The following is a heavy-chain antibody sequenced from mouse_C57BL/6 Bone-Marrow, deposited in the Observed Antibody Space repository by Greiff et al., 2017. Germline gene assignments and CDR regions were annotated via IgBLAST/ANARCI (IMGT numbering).Heavy chain of an antibody. CDR2: IDPEDGDT. CDR1: GFNIKDYY. V-gene: IGHV14-1*01. Sequence: EVQLQQSGAELVRPGASVKLSCTASGFNIKDYYMHWVKQRPEQGLEWIGRIDPEDGDTEYAPKFQGKATMTADTSSNTAYLQLSSLTSEDTAVYYCTTFTTVVAPPFAYWGQGTLVTVSA. J-gene: IGHJ3*01. CDR3: TTFTTVVAPPFAY. D-gene: IGHD1-1*01.